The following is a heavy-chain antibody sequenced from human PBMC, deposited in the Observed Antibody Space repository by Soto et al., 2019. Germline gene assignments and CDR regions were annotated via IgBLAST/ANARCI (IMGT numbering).Heavy chain of an antibody. D-gene: IGHD3-3*01. CDR3: ATEGFWSGYYHFDY. Sequence: QVQLVQSGAEVKKPGASVKVSCKVSGYTLTELSMHWVRQAPGKGLEWMGGFDPEDGETIYAQKFQGRVTMTEDTSRDTGYRALSSLRSEDTAVYYCATEGFWSGYYHFDYWGQGTLVTVSS. CDR2: FDPEDGET. J-gene: IGHJ4*02. CDR1: GYTLTELS. V-gene: IGHV1-24*01.